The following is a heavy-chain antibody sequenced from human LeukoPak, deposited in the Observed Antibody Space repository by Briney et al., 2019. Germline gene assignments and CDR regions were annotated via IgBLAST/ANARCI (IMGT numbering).Heavy chain of an antibody. D-gene: IGHD2-15*01. V-gene: IGHV3-30*04. CDR3: ARENGRSGYCSGGSCSGGMDV. CDR2: ISYDGINK. Sequence: GGSLRLSCAASGFTFSSYAMHWVRQAPGKGLEWVAVISYDGINKYYADSVKGRFTISRDNSKNTLYLQMNSLRAEDTAVYYCARENGRSGYCSGGSCSGGMDVWGKGTTVTVSS. J-gene: IGHJ6*04. CDR1: GFTFSSYA.